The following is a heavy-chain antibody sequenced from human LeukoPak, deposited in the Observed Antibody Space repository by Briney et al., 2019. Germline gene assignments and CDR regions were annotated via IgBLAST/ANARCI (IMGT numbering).Heavy chain of an antibody. V-gene: IGHV3-48*04. Sequence: GGSLRLSCAASGFTFSSYSMNWVRQAPGKGLEWVSYISSSSSTIYYADSAKGRFTISRDNAKNSLYLQMNSLRAEDTAVYYCASQEGVIGYYYMDVWGKGTTVTVSS. D-gene: IGHD3-16*02. CDR1: GFTFSSYS. J-gene: IGHJ6*03. CDR3: ASQEGVIGYYYMDV. CDR2: ISSSSSTI.